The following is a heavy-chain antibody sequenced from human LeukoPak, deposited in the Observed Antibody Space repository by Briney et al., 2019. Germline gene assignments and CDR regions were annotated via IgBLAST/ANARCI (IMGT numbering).Heavy chain of an antibody. CDR1: GFTVSSNY. J-gene: IGHJ4*02. CDR3: ASAIAVAGTCDY. D-gene: IGHD6-19*01. CDR2: IYSGGST. V-gene: IGHV3-66*01. Sequence: GGSLRLSCAASGFTVSSNYMNWVRQAPGKGLEWVSVIYSGGSTYYADSVKGRFTISRDNSKNTLYLQMNSLRAEDTAFYYCASAIAVAGTCDYWGQGTLVAVSS.